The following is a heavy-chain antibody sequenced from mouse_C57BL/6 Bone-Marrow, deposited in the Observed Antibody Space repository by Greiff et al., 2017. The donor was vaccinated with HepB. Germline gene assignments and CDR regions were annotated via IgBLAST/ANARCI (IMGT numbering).Heavy chain of an antibody. CDR2: IYPRSGNT. D-gene: IGHD2-1*01. V-gene: IGHV1-81*01. J-gene: IGHJ3*01. CDR3: ARDYGNYSWFAY. Sequence: VQLVESGAELARPGASVKLSCKASGYTFTSYGISWVKQRTGQGLEWIGEIYPRSGNTYYNEKFKGKATLTADKSSSTAYMELRSLTSEDSAVYFCARDYGNYSWFAYWGQGTLVTVSA. CDR1: GYTFTSYG.